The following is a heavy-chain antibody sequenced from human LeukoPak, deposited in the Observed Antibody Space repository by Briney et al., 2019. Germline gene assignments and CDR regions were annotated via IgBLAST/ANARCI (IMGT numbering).Heavy chain of an antibody. CDR2: IHHSGGT. D-gene: IGHD2/OR15-2a*01. V-gene: IGHV4-38-2*02. J-gene: IGHJ6*03. CDR3: AWHLIGYMDV. CDR1: GYSISSGYY. Sequence: SETLSLTCTVSGYSISSGYYWGWIRQPPGKGLEWIGAIHHSGGTYYNPSLKSRVTISIDTSKNHFSLKLTSVTAADTAVYYCAWHLIGYMDVWGKGTTVTASS.